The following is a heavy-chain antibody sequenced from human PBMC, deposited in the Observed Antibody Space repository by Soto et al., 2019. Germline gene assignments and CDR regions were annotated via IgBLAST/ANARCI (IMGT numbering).Heavy chain of an antibody. V-gene: IGHV1-18*01. Sequence: HVQLVQSGTEVKKPGASVKVSCKVSGYTFTSYGMSWMRQAPGQGLEWMGWISTYNGNTNYAQNLQGRVSMTTDTSTSTAYMELRSLRSDDTALYYCASRSGTYPYYFDYWGQGTLVTVSS. CDR2: ISTYNGNT. D-gene: IGHD1-26*01. J-gene: IGHJ4*02. CDR3: ASRSGTYPYYFDY. CDR1: GYTFTSYG.